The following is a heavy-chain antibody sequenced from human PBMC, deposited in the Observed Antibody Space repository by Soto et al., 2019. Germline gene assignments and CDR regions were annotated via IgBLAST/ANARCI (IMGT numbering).Heavy chain of an antibody. CDR3: ARQASGYYYGWFDP. CDR1: GDSISGSPYF. CDR2: IFYDGYT. Sequence: SETLSLTCTVYGDSISGSPYFWGWIRQPPGKRLEWIGSIFYDGYTLYTPSLKSRVTMSVDTSNNQFSLKLSSVTAADTAVYYCARQASGYYYGWFDPWGQGTLVTVSS. D-gene: IGHD3-22*01. V-gene: IGHV4-39*01. J-gene: IGHJ5*02.